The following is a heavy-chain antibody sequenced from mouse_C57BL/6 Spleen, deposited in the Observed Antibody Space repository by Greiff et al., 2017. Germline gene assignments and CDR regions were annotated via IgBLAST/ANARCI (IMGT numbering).Heavy chain of an antibody. J-gene: IGHJ3*01. V-gene: IGHV1-53*01. CDR2: INPSNGGT. Sequence: QVHVKQPGTELVKPGASVKLSCKASGYTFTSYWMHWVKQRPGQGLEWIGNINPSNGGTNYNEKFKSPATLTVDKSSSTAYMQLSSLTSEDSAVYYCVYDGYYGFAYWGQGTLVTVSA. CDR1: GYTFTSYW. D-gene: IGHD2-3*01. CDR3: VYDGYYGFAY.